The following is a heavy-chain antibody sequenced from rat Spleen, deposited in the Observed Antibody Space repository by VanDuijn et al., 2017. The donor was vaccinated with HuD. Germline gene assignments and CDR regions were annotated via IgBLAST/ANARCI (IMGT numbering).Heavy chain of an antibody. CDR3: ARHLPSYNNYGFDY. Sequence: EVQLVESGGGLVQPGRSLKLSCEASGFTFSNYDMAWVRQAPTKGLEWIASISHNVGNTYYADSVKGRFTISRDNAKSTLYLQMNSLRSEDTATYYCARHLPSYNNYGFDYWGQGVMVTVSS. D-gene: IGHD1-10*01. CDR2: ISHNVGNT. CDR1: GFTFSNYD. V-gene: IGHV5-22*01. J-gene: IGHJ2*01.